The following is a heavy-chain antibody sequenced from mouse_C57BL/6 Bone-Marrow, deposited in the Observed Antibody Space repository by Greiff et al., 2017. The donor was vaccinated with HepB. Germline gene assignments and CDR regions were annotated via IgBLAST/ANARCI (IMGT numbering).Heavy chain of an antibody. CDR1: GFNIKNTY. J-gene: IGHJ3*01. V-gene: IGHV14-3*01. CDR2: IDPADGNT. D-gene: IGHD1-1*01. CDR3: APHYYGSAWFAY. Sequence: EVQLQQSVAELVRPGASVKLSCTASGFNIKNTYMHWVKQRPEQGLEWIGRIDPADGNTKYAPKFQGKATITADTSSNTAYLQRSSLTSEDTAIYYCAPHYYGSAWFAYWGQGTLVTVSA.